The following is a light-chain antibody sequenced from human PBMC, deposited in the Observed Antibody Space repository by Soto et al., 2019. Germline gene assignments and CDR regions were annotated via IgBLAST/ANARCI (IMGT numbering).Light chain of an antibody. CDR3: QQSYSTPCT. CDR2: SAS. J-gene: IGKJ2*02. Sequence: DIPMTQSPSSLSASVGDRVTIPCRASQSISTYLNWYQQKPGKAPKFLIYSASSLQSGVPSRFSGSGSGTDFTLTISSLQPEDFATYYCQQSYSTPCTFGQGTKLEIK. CDR1: QSISTY. V-gene: IGKV1-39*01.